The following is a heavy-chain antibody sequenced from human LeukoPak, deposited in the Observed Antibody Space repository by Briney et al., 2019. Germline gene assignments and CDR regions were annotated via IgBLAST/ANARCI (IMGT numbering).Heavy chain of an antibody. V-gene: IGHV4-59*01. J-gene: IGHJ5*02. Sequence: PSETLSLTCTVSGVSISSYYWSWIRQPPGKGLEWIGYIYYSGSTNYNPSLKSRVTISVDTSKNQFSLKLSSVTAADTAVYYCASAGYCSGGSCPWGQGTLVTVSS. CDR2: IYYSGST. CDR1: GVSISSYY. CDR3: ASAGYCSGGSCP. D-gene: IGHD2-15*01.